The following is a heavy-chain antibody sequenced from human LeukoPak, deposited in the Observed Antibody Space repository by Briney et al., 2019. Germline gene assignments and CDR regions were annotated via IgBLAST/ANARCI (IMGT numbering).Heavy chain of an antibody. J-gene: IGHJ4*02. V-gene: IGHV3-30-3*01. D-gene: IGHD2-2*02. CDR2: ISYDGSNK. CDR3: ARGYCSSTSCYTLDY. Sequence: PGTSLRLSCAASGFTFSSYAMHWVRQAPGKGLEWVAVISYDGSNKYYADSVKGRFTISRDNSKNTLYLQMNSLRAEDTAVYYCARGYCSSTSCYTLDYWGQGTLVTVSS. CDR1: GFTFSSYA.